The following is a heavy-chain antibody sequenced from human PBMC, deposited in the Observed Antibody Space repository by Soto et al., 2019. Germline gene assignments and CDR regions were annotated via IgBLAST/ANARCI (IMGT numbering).Heavy chain of an antibody. Sequence: EVQLLESGGGLVQPGGSLRLSCAASGFAFSSYAMSWVRQAPGKGLEWVSGISGSGASTYYADSVKGRFTISRDNPKNTLYLQMDSLRAEDTAVYYCAKAQEWPPDYFDYWGQGTLVTVSS. V-gene: IGHV3-23*01. CDR3: AKAQEWPPDYFDY. CDR2: ISGSGAST. J-gene: IGHJ4*02. CDR1: GFAFSSYA. D-gene: IGHD3-3*01.